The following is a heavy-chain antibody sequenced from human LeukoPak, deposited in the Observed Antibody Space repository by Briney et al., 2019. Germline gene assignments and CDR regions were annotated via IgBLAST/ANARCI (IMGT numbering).Heavy chain of an antibody. J-gene: IGHJ4*02. CDR2: TWYDGSNK. CDR3: ARDLDY. V-gene: IGHV3-33*01. Sequence: GRSLILSCAASGFTFSSYGMHWVRQAPGKGLEWVAVTWYDGSNKYYADSVKGRFTISRDNSKNTLYLQMNSLRAEDTAVYYCARDLDYWGQGTLVTVSS. CDR1: GFTFSSYG.